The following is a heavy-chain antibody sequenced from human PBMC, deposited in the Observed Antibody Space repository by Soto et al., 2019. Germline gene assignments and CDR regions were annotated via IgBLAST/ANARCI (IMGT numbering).Heavy chain of an antibody. Sequence: ASVKVSCKASGYSITTYNMHWARQAPGQGLEWMAIIYPSGASTSYAPNFQGRVTMTRDTSTNTVYMELSSLRSEDTAVYYCAREQTSGLFYFVHWGQGTLVTVSS. D-gene: IGHD1-26*01. CDR2: IYPSGAST. CDR1: GYSITTYN. CDR3: AREQTSGLFYFVH. V-gene: IGHV1-46*01. J-gene: IGHJ4*02.